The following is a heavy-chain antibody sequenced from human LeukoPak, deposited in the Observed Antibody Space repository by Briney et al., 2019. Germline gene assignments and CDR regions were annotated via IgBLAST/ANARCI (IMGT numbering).Heavy chain of an antibody. CDR3: ARDGQDYGDYFWYFDY. Sequence: GRSLRLSCAASGFTFSSYAMHWVRQAPGKGLEWVAVISYDGSNKYYADSVKGRFTISRDNAKNSLYLQMNSLRAEDTAVYYCARDGQDYGDYFWYFDYWGQGTLVTVSS. V-gene: IGHV3-30*04. D-gene: IGHD4-17*01. J-gene: IGHJ4*02. CDR1: GFTFSSYA. CDR2: ISYDGSNK.